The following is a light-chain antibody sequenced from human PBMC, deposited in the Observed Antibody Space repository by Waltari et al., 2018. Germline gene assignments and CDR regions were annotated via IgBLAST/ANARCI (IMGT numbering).Light chain of an antibody. CDR2: SVS. J-gene: IGKJ1*01. CDR1: QVIYNY. Sequence: DIQMTQSPSFLSASVGARVTITCRASQVIYNYLAWFQQKPGKVPNLLIYSVSTLQSGVPSRFSGSGSGTYFTLTINSLQPEDVATYYCQEYYDAIRTFGQGTKVEIK. CDR3: QEYYDAIRT. V-gene: IGKV1-27*01.